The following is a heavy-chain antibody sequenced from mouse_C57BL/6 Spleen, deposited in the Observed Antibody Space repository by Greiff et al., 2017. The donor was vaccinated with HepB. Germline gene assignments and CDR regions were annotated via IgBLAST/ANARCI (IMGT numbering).Heavy chain of an antibody. CDR2: IHPNSGST. CDR3: ARRRDYGKDY. D-gene: IGHD2-4*01. J-gene: IGHJ2*01. Sequence: QVQLKESGAELVKPGASVKLSCKASGYTFTSYWMHWVKQRPGQGLEWIGMIHPNSGSTNYNEKFKSKATLTVDKSSSTAYMQLSSLTSEDSAVYYCARRRDYGKDYWGQGTTLTVSS. CDR1: GYTFTSYW. V-gene: IGHV1-64*01.